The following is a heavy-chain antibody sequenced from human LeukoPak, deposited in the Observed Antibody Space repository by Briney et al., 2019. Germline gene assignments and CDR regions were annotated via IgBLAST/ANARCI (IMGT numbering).Heavy chain of an antibody. Sequence: RGSLRLSCAASGFTFSSYWMSWVRQAPGKGLEWVANIKQDGSEKYYVDPVKGRFTISRDNARNSLYLQMNSLRAEDTAVYYCARRDSSSWYNYYYYYYMDVWGKGTTVTVSS. D-gene: IGHD6-13*01. V-gene: IGHV3-7*01. CDR1: GFTFSSYW. CDR2: IKQDGSEK. CDR3: ARRDSSSWYNYYYYYYMDV. J-gene: IGHJ6*03.